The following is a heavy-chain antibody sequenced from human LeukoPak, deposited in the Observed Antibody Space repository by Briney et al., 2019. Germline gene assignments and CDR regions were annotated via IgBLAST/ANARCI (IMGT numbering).Heavy chain of an antibody. CDR3: AGLGSTVKGRIDP. Sequence: ASVRVSCKVYGYHFTDYHFHWVRQAPGQGLEWVGRISTDSGDTIYAPKFQGRVAVTRDTSINTDYMELSRLTSDDAAVYYCAGLGSTVKGRIDPWGQGTSVTVSS. J-gene: IGHJ5*02. CDR2: ISTDSGDT. CDR1: GYHFTDYH. V-gene: IGHV1-2*02. D-gene: IGHD5/OR15-5a*01.